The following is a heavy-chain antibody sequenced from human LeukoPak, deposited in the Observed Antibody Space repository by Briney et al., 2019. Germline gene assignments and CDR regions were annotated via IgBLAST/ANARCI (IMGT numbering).Heavy chain of an antibody. Sequence: ASVKVSCKASGYRFIGYYMHWVRQAPGQGLEWMGIINPSGGSTSYAQKFQGRVTMTRNTSISTAYMELSSLRSEDTAVYYCARGGLSIAAHYFDYWGQGTLVTVSS. CDR3: ARGGLSIAAHYFDY. CDR1: GYRFIGYY. CDR2: INPSGGST. V-gene: IGHV1-46*01. J-gene: IGHJ4*02. D-gene: IGHD6-6*01.